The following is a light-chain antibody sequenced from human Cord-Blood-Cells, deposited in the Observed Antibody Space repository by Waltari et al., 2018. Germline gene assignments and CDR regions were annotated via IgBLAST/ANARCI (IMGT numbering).Light chain of an antibody. CDR1: QSLLHSNGYNY. J-gene: IGKJ2*01. CDR3: MQALQTPYT. Sequence: DIVMTQSPLSLPVTPGEPASISCRSSQSLLHSNGYNYLDWYLQKPGQSPQLLIYLGSNRASGVPDRFSGSGSGTDFTLKLSRVEAADVGVYYCMQALQTPYTFGQGTKLEIK. CDR2: LGS. V-gene: IGKV2-28*01.